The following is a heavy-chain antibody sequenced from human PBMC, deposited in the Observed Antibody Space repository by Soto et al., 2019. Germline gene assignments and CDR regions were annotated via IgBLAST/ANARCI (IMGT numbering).Heavy chain of an antibody. V-gene: IGHV3-74*01. Sequence: SGGSLRLSCAASGFTFSTYWMHWVRQAPGKGLVWVSRINSDGSTTSYADSVKGRFTISRDNAKNTLYLQMNSLRAEDTAVYYCARGRRIMITFGGVVASSYMDVWGKGTTVTVSS. CDR2: INSDGSTT. CDR1: GFTFSTYW. CDR3: ARGRRIMITFGGVVASSYMDV. D-gene: IGHD3-16*02. J-gene: IGHJ6*03.